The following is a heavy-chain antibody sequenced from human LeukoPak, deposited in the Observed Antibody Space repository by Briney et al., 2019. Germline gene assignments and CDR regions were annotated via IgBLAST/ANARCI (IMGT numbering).Heavy chain of an antibody. CDR2: ISGSDDSA. CDR3: ARVGYYYDSSGYPTTFDY. D-gene: IGHD3-22*01. V-gene: IGHV3-23*01. J-gene: IGHJ4*02. CDR1: GFTFSSYA. Sequence: GGSLRLSCATSGFTFSSYAMNWVRQAPGKGLEWVSAISGSDDSAYYADSVKGRFTISRDNAKNSLYLQMNSLRAEDTAVYYCARVGYYYDSSGYPTTFDYWGQGTLVTVSS.